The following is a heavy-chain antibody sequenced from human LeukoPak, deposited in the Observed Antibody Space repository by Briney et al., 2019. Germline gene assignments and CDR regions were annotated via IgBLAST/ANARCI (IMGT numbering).Heavy chain of an antibody. CDR3: ARRAGAYSHPYDY. CDR1: GFTFDDYT. D-gene: IGHD4/OR15-4a*01. Sequence: SGGSLRLSCAASGFTFDDYTMHWVRQAPGKGLEWVSLITRDGGSTFYADSVKGRFTISRDNSKNTLYLQMNSLRAEDTAVYYCARRAGAYSHPYDYWGQGTLVTVSS. V-gene: IGHV3-43*01. J-gene: IGHJ4*02. CDR2: ITRDGGST.